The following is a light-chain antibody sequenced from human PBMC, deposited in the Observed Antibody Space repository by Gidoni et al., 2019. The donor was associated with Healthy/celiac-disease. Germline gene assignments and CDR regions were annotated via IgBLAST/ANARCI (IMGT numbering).Light chain of an antibody. CDR1: HRISID. J-gene: IGKJ3*01. CDR2: AAS. CDR3: QQRNSRFT. Sequence: DIQLTQSPSFLPASVGDRVTITCRASHRISIDLVWYKQNPGKAPQLLIYAASTWQSGVPSRFSGSGSGTEFTLTISSLQPEDVATYYCQQRNSRFTFGPGTKVDIK. V-gene: IGKV1-9*01.